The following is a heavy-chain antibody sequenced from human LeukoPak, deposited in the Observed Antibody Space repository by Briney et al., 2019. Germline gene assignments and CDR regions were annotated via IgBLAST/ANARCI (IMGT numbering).Heavy chain of an antibody. CDR3: ARAYYDISTGYLDY. J-gene: IGHJ4*02. Sequence: SETLSLTCAVYGGSFSGYYWSWIRQPPGKGLEWIGSIYYSGSTYYNPSLKSRVTISVDTSKNQFSLKLSSVTAADTAVYYCARAYYDISTGYLDYWGQGTLVTVSP. CDR2: IYYSGST. CDR1: GGSFSGYY. V-gene: IGHV4-34*01. D-gene: IGHD3-9*01.